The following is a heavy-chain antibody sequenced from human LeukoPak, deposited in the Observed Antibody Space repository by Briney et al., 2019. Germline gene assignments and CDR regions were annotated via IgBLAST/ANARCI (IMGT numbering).Heavy chain of an antibody. Sequence: SETLSLTCTVSGGSISSYYWSWIRQPPGKGLEWIGYIYYSGSTNYNPSLKSRVTISVDTSKNQFSLKLSSVTAADTAVYYCARILYHCSGGSCYREYFDYWGQGTLVTVSS. V-gene: IGHV4-59*12. CDR2: IYYSGST. D-gene: IGHD2-15*01. J-gene: IGHJ4*02. CDR1: GGSISSYY. CDR3: ARILYHCSGGSCYREYFDY.